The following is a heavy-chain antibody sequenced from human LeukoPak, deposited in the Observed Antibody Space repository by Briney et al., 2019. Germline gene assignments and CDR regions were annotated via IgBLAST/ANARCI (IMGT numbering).Heavy chain of an antibody. CDR3: ARNYYGSGMDP. Sequence: KPSETLSLTCTVSGGSICSGGYYWSWIRQHPGKGLEWIGYIYYSGSTYYNPSLKSRVTISVDTSKNQFSLKLSSVTAADTAVYYCARNYYGSGMDPWGQGTLVTVSS. D-gene: IGHD3-10*01. CDR1: GGSICSGGYY. V-gene: IGHV4-31*03. J-gene: IGHJ5*02. CDR2: IYYSGST.